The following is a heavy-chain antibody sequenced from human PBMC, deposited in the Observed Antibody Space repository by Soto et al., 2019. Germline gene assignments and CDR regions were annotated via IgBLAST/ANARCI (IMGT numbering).Heavy chain of an antibody. V-gene: IGHV4-38-2*02. CDR1: GYSISSGYY. CDR3: ARDLTLGTAMAGRWFDP. J-gene: IGHJ5*02. D-gene: IGHD5-18*01. CDR2: IYHSGST. Sequence: KPSETLSLTCAVSGYSISSGYYWGWIRQPPGKGLEWIGSIYHSGSTYYNPSLKSRVTISVDTSKNQFSLKLSSVTAADTAVYYCARDLTLGTAMAGRWFDPWGQGTLVTVSS.